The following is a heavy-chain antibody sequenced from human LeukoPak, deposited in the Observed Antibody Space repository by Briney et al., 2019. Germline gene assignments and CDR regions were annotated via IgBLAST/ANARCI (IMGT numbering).Heavy chain of an antibody. CDR2: ISYDGSNK. D-gene: IGHD3-10*01. CDR1: GFTFSSYA. J-gene: IGHJ3*02. Sequence: GGSLRLSCAASGFTFSSYAMHWVRQAPGKGLEWVAVISYDGSNKYYADSVKGRFTISRDNSKNTLYLQMISLRAEDTAVYYCAILLSPFGEDTFDIWGQGTMVTVSS. V-gene: IGHV3-30*04. CDR3: AILLSPFGEDTFDI.